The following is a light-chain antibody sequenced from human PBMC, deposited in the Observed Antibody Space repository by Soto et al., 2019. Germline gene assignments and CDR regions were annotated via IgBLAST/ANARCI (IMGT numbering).Light chain of an antibody. CDR3: KHYGSSPFT. J-gene: IGKJ5*01. Sequence: EIVLTQSPATLSVSPGERVALSCRATQTIGNKLAWYQQKPGQAPRLLIYGASIRATGIQDRFSGSGSGTDFTLTISRLEPEDFAVFYCKHYGSSPFTFGQGTRLEIK. CDR2: GAS. CDR1: QTIGNK. V-gene: IGKV3-20*01.